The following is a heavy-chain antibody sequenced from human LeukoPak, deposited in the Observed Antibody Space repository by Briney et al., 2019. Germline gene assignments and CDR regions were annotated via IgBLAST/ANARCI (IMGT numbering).Heavy chain of an antibody. D-gene: IGHD5-12*01. CDR1: GYSISSGYY. V-gene: IGHV4-38-2*01. J-gene: IGHJ4*02. Sequence: PSETLSLTCAVSGYSISSGYYWGWIRPPPGKGLEWIGSIYYSGSTYYNPSLKRRVTISVDTSENQFSLKLSSVTAADTAVYYCARVATTTNPPQRPFDYWGQGTLVTVSS. CDR2: IYYSGST. CDR3: ARVATTTNPPQRPFDY.